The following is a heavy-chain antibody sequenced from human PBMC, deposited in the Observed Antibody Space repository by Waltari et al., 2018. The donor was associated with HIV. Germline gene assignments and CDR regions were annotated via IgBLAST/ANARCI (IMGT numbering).Heavy chain of an antibody. CDR3: ARVPQERLVDLSTYYFDY. V-gene: IGHV1-2*02. J-gene: IGHJ4*02. CDR2: INPISGGS. CDR1: GYSFTDNY. Sequence: QVQLVQSGAEVKKPGASVKISCKTSGYSFTDNYIHWLRQAPGQGRQWMGWINPISGGSNYAQKFQGRVTLTRDTSTSTVYMYLRGLIIDDTAVYYCARVPQERLVDLSTYYFDYWVQGTQVIVSS. D-gene: IGHD3-10*01.